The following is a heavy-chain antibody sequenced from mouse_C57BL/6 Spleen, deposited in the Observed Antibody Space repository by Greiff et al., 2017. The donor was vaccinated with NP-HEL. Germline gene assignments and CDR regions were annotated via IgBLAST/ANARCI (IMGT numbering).Heavy chain of an antibody. CDR1: GYTFTSYW. D-gene: IGHD1-1*01. V-gene: IGHV1-55*01. CDR2: IYPGSGST. J-gene: IGHJ2*01. CDR3: TREGDYYGSSSDY. Sequence: QVQLKQPGAELVQPGASVKMSCKASGYTFTSYWITWVKQRPGQGLEWIGDIYPGSGSTNYNEKFKSKAILTADKSSSTAYMELRSLTSEDSAVYYCTREGDYYGSSSDYWGQGTTLTVSS.